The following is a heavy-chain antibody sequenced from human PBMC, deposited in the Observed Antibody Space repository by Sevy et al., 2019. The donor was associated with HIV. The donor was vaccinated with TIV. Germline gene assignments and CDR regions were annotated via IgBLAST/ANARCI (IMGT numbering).Heavy chain of an antibody. J-gene: IGHJ6*02. CDR3: ARKSGHYGSGSYYYYYYGMDV. CDR2: IIPIFGTA. CDR1: GGTFSSYA. V-gene: IGHV1-69*13. D-gene: IGHD3-10*01. Sequence: ASLKVSCKASGGTFSSYAISWVRQAPGQGLEWMGGIIPIFGTANYAQKFQGRVTITADESTSTAYMELSSLRSEDTAVYYCARKSGHYGSGSYYYYYYGMDVWGQGTTVTVSS.